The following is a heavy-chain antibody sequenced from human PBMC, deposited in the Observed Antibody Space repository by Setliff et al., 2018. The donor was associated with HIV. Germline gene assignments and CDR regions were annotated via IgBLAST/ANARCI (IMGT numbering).Heavy chain of an antibody. D-gene: IGHD6-19*01. V-gene: IGHV1-18*01. Sequence: GASVKVSCKASGYNFITFGINWVRQAPGQGLEWMGRISTSSGKTDYAEKFQGRLTMTMDTSTRTVFMELRSLTLDDTSVYYCARGSAPNIVVAASLDIWGQGTLVTVSS. J-gene: IGHJ4*01. CDR3: ARGSAPNIVVAASLDI. CDR1: GYNFITFG. CDR2: ISTSSGKT.